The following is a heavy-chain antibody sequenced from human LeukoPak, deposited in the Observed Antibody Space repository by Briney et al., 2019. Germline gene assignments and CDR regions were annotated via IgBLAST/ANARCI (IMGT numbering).Heavy chain of an antibody. CDR1: GGSFSGYY. J-gene: IGHJ6*04. CDR3: ARGSPRGSGWYQTTSYYYGMDV. Sequence: SETLSLTCAVYGGSFSGYYWSWIRQPPGKGLEGIGEINHSGSTNYNPSLKSRVTISVDTSKNQFSLKLTSVTAADTAVYYCARGSPRGSGWYQTTSYYYGMDVWGKGTPVTVSS. CDR2: INHSGST. V-gene: IGHV4-34*01. D-gene: IGHD6-19*01.